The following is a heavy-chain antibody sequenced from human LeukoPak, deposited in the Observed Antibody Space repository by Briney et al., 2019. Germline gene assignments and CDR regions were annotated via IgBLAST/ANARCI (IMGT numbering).Heavy chain of an antibody. CDR3: ARATNWGVLDY. D-gene: IGHD7-27*01. CDR1: GFPFSSYG. V-gene: IGHV3-21*01. Sequence: PGGSLRLSCAGSGFPFSSYGMNWVRQAAGKGLEWVSGISPGGGPTYYADSVKGRFTISRDNAKNSLYLQMNSLRAEDTAVYYCARATNWGVLDYWGQGTLVTVSS. CDR2: ISPGGGPT. J-gene: IGHJ4*02.